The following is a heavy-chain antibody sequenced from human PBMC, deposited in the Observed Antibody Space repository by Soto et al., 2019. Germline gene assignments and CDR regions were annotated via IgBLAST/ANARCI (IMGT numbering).Heavy chain of an antibody. Sequence: TVQDTPTRRDAESWIRQPPGKGLEWIGYIYYSGSTNYNPSFKSRVTISVDTSKNQFSLKLSSVTAADTAVYYCARGLSGSYDYWGQGTLVTVSS. CDR2: IYYSGST. D-gene: IGHD1-26*01. CDR3: ARGLSGSYDY. CDR1: DTPTRRDA. V-gene: IGHV4-59*01. J-gene: IGHJ4*02.